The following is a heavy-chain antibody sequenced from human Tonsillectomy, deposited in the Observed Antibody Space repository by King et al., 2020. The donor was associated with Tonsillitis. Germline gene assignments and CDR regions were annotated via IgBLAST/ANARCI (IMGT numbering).Heavy chain of an antibody. V-gene: IGHV3-30*18. D-gene: IGHD2-2*01. CDR2: ISYDGSNE. CDR1: GFTFSSYG. J-gene: IGHJ4*02. Sequence: VQLVESGGGVVQPGRSLRLSCAASGFTFSSYGMHWVRQAPGKGLEWVAVISYDGSNEYYADSVKGRFTISRYNSKNTLYLQMNSMRAEDTAVYYCAKLETCSGSSCYGSDYGGREPWSPSPQ. CDR3: AKLETCSGSSCYGSDY.